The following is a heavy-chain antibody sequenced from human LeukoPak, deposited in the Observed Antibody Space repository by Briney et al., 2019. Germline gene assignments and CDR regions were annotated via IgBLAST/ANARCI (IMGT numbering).Heavy chain of an antibody. V-gene: IGHV4-59*08. CDR1: GGPINSYY. D-gene: IGHD6-19*01. CDR2: IYDTGST. J-gene: IGHJ5*02. CDR3: ARLKDWDNSGQNKWFDP. Sequence: SETLSLTCTVSGGPINSYYWSWIRQPPGKGLEWIGYIYDTGSTNYNPSLKSRVTISVDTSENQFSLKLSSVTAADTAVYYCARLKDWDNSGQNKWFDPWGQGTLVTVSS.